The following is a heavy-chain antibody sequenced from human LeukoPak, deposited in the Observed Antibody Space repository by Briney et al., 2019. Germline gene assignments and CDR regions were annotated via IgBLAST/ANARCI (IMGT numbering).Heavy chain of an antibody. V-gene: IGHV4-61*01. J-gene: IGHJ5*02. CDR1: GGSVSSGSYY. Sequence: PSETLSLTCTVSGGSVSSGSYYWNWIRQPPGKGLEWIGYIYYSGSTNYNPSLKSRVTISVDTSKNQFSLKLSSVTAAATAVYYCARDRWLRGGWFDPWGQGTLVTVSS. D-gene: IGHD5-12*01. CDR3: ARDRWLRGGWFDP. CDR2: IYYSGST.